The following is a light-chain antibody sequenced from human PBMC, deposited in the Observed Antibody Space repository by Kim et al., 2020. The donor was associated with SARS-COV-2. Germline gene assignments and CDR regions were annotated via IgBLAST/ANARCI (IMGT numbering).Light chain of an antibody. CDR2: TAS. J-gene: IGKJ4*01. V-gene: IGKV1-39*01. CDR1: QYISNY. Sequence: DIQMTQSPSSLSASVGDRVTITCRASQYISNYLSWYQQRPGEAPKLLIYTASSLQSGVPSRFNGSASGTDFTLAISSLQPEDLATYYCQQSYNAPLSFGGGTKVDIK. CDR3: QQSYNAPLS.